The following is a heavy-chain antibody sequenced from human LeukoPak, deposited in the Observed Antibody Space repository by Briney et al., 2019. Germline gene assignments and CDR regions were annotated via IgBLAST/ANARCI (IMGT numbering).Heavy chain of an antibody. V-gene: IGHV5-51*01. J-gene: IGHJ3*02. D-gene: IGHD3-10*01. CDR3: ATTRGSGCHFDAFDI. CDR1: GYTFASYC. Sequence: GESLKISCKASGYTFASYCIGWVRRTPGKGLEWMGTIYPGDSDTRYSPSFQGQVTISADKSITTAFLQWSGLEASDTAIYYCATTRGSGCHFDAFDIWGQGTMVTVSS. CDR2: IYPGDSDT.